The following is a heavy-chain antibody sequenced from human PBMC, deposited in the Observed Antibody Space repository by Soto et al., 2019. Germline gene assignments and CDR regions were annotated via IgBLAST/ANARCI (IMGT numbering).Heavy chain of an antibody. J-gene: IGHJ4*02. D-gene: IGHD6-13*01. CDR2: IYYSGST. V-gene: IGHV4-39*01. Sequence: SETLSLTCTVSGGSISSSSYYWGWIRQPPGKGLEWIGSIYYSGSTYYNPSLKSRVTISVDTSKNQFSLKLSSVTAADTAVYYCARRAGGSSRGIAAAGKLFDYWGQGTLVTSPQ. CDR1: GGSISSSSYY. CDR3: ARRAGGSSRGIAAAGKLFDY.